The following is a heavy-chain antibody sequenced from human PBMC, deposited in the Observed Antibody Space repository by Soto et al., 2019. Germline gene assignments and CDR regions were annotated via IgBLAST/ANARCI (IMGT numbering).Heavy chain of an antibody. CDR2: IYHSGST. CDR3: AREGSTTNYYYYGMDV. V-gene: IGHV4-4*02. J-gene: IGHJ6*02. D-gene: IGHD5-12*01. Sequence: SSETLSLTCAVSGGSISSSNWWSWVRQPPGKGLEWIGEIYHSGSTNYNSSLKSRVTISVDKSKNQFSLKLSSVTAADTAVYYCAREGSTTNYYYYGMDVWGQGTTVTVSS. CDR1: GGSISSSNW.